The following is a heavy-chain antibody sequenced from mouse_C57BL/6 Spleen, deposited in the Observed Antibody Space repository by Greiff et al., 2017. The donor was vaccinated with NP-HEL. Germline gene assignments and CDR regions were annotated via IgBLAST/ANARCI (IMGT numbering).Heavy chain of an antibody. V-gene: IGHV1-64*01. Sequence: VQLQQPGAELVKPGASVKLSCKASGYTFTSYWMHWVKQRPGQGLEWIGMIHPNSGSTNYNEKFKSKATLTVDKSSSTAYMQLSSLTSEDSAVYYCARVGITTDWYFDVWGTGTTVTVSS. CDR1: GYTFTSYW. CDR2: IHPNSGST. D-gene: IGHD1-1*01. CDR3: ARVGITTDWYFDV. J-gene: IGHJ1*03.